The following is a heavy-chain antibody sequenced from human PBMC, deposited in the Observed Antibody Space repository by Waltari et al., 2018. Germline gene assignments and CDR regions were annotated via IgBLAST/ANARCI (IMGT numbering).Heavy chain of an antibody. CDR1: GESMSSTDC. CDR2: VRGDGKS. V-gene: IGHV4-4*02. CDR3: ARDRGRGLYLDT. Sequence: QLQLQESGPGLVKPSGTLSLTCDVSGESMSSTDCWSWVRQSPQRGLEWVGQVRGDGKSNYNPSFASRVTISLDTSKNQFSLNLNFATAADTAMYYCARDRGRGLYLDTWGPGTPVTVSP. D-gene: IGHD1-26*01. J-gene: IGHJ4*02.